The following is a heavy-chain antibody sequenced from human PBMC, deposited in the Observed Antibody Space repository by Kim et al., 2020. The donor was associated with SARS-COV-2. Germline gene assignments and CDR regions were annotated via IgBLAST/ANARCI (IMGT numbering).Heavy chain of an antibody. CDR3: ARLRGSGSYPSPFNFPFDY. Sequence: SETLSLTCAVYGGSFSGYYWSWIRQPPGKGLEWIGEINHSGSTNYNPSLKSRVTISVDTSKNQFSLKLSSVTAADTAVYYCARLRGSGSYPSPFNFPFDYWGQGTLVTVSS. V-gene: IGHV4-34*01. D-gene: IGHD3-10*01. CDR2: INHSGST. J-gene: IGHJ4*02. CDR1: GGSFSGYY.